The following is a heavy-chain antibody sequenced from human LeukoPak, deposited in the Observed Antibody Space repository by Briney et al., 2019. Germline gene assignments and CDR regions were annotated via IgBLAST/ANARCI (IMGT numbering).Heavy chain of an antibody. Sequence: GGSLRLSCAASEFTFSRYWMHWVRQAPGKGLVWVSRINRDGSSTTYADSVKGRFTISGDNAKNTLYLQMNSLRAEDTAVYYCARGYCSSDSCYFWLDPWGQGTLVTVSS. CDR1: EFTFSRYW. J-gene: IGHJ5*02. CDR3: ARGYCSSDSCYFWLDP. CDR2: INRDGSST. V-gene: IGHV3-74*01. D-gene: IGHD2-15*01.